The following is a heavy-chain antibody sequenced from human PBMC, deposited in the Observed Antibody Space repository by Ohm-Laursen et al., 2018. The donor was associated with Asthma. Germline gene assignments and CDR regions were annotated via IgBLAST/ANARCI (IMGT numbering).Heavy chain of an antibody. CDR3: ARGAFYYESTGYYFFDH. D-gene: IGHD3-22*01. Sequence: TLSLTFTVSGDSINSGNNYWSWIRQHPGKGLEWIGYIYYSGLTYSNPSLRSRVIISVDTSKNQFSLNLTSVTAADTAVYYCARGAFYYESTGYYFFDHWGQGALVTVSP. V-gene: IGHV4-31*03. J-gene: IGHJ4*02. CDR1: GDSINSGNNY. CDR2: IYYSGLT.